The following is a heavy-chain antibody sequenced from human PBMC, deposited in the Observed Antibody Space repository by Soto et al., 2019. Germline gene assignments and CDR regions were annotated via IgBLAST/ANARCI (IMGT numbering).Heavy chain of an antibody. CDR2: ISGSGGST. Sequence: EVQLLESGGGLVQPGGSLRLSCAASGFTFSSYAMSWVRQAPGKGLEWVSAISGSGGSTYYADSVKGRFTISRDNSKNTLYLQMNSLRAEDTAVYYCFFAYHVIRSVMTTVTETDYWGQGTLVTVSS. CDR1: GFTFSSYA. D-gene: IGHD4-17*01. J-gene: IGHJ4*02. V-gene: IGHV3-23*01. CDR3: FFAYHVIRSVMTTVTETDY.